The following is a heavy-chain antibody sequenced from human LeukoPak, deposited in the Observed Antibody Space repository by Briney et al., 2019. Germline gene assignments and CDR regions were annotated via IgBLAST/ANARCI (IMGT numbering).Heavy chain of an antibody. J-gene: IGHJ3*02. CDR3: AREKGTLIRAMAFEM. CDR2: INQDGGTK. V-gene: IGHV3-7*01. CDR1: GFSFSRHW. D-gene: IGHD3-10*01. Sequence: SGGSLRLSCAASGFSFSRHWMSWVRHTPGKGLEWEANINQDGGTKYYRDFAKGRFTISRDNAQNSLYLQINSLRAEDTAVYYCAREKGTLIRAMAFEMWGQGTMVTVSS.